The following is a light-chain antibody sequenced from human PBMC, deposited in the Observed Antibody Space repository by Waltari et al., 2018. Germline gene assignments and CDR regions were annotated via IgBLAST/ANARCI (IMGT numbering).Light chain of an antibody. CDR3: QNYNTAPLT. V-gene: IGKV1-27*01. CDR2: TAS. Sequence: DIQMTQSPSSLSASVGDRVTVTCRASQGIRSYVAWYQQKPGKAPKLLIYTASTLQSGVPSRFSGSGSGTDFTLTISNLQTEDVGTYYCQNYNTAPLTFGGGTRVDIK. CDR1: QGIRSY. J-gene: IGKJ4*01.